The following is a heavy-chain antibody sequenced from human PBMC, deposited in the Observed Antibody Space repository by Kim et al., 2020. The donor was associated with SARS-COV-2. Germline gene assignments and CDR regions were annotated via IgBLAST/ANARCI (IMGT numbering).Heavy chain of an antibody. J-gene: IGHJ6*02. V-gene: IGHV3-30*07. CDR3: ARAPTPRYGMDV. Sequence: YDADSVRGRFTISRDNSKSTMYLEMNTLTTEDTAVYYCARAPTPRYGMDVWGQGTTDTVSS.